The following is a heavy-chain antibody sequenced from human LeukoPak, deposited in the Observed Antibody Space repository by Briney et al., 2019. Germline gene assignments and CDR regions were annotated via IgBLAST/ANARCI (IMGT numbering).Heavy chain of an antibody. CDR3: ARPSNVLVPAALGY. D-gene: IGHD2-2*01. CDR2: IRYDGSNK. CDR1: GFTFSNYG. V-gene: IGHV3-30*02. Sequence: PGGSLRLSCAASGFTFSNYGMHWVRQAPGKGLEWVAFIRYDGSNKYYADSVKGRFTISRDNSKNTLYLQMNSLRAEDTAVYYCARPSNVLVPAALGYWGQGTLVTVSS. J-gene: IGHJ4*02.